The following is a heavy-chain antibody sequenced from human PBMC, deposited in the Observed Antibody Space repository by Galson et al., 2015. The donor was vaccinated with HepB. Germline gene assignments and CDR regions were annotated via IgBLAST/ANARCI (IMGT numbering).Heavy chain of an antibody. V-gene: IGHV2-5*02. J-gene: IGHJ4*02. CDR3: DSSGYRGYFDY. Sequence: PALVKPTQTLTLTSTFSGFSLSTSGVGVGWIRQPPGKALEWLALIYWDDDKRYSPSLKSRLTITKDTSKNQVVLTVTNMDPVDTATYYYDSSGYRGYFDYWGQGTLVTVSS. D-gene: IGHD3-22*01. CDR2: IYWDDDK. CDR1: GFSLSTSGVG.